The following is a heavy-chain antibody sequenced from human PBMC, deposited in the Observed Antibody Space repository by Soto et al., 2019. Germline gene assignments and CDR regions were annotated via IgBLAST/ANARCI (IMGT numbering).Heavy chain of an antibody. V-gene: IGHV3-23*01. CDR3: AKGSASGSPYYFDY. Sequence: GGSLRLSCAASGFAFSSCAMSWVRQSPGKGLEWVSAITASGGDTFHADSVKGRFTISRDNSQNSLYLQMSSLRAEDTAVYYCAKGSASGSPYYFDYWGQGILVTVSS. J-gene: IGHJ4*02. CDR1: GFAFSSCA. D-gene: IGHD6-25*01. CDR2: ITASGGDT.